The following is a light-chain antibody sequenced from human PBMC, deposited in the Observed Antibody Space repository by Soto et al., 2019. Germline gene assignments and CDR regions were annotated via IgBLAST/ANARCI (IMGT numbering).Light chain of an antibody. Sequence: EIMMTQSPATLSVSPGARATLSCRASQSVSSNFAWFQQKPGQSPRLLIYDASNRATGIPARFSGSGSGTDFTLTISSLEPEDFAVYYCQQRSNWPPITFGQGTRLEIK. CDR3: QQRSNWPPIT. J-gene: IGKJ5*01. CDR2: DAS. CDR1: QSVSSN. V-gene: IGKV3-11*01.